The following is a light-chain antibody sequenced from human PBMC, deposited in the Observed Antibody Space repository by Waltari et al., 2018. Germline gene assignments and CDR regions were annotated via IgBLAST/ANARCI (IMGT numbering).Light chain of an antibody. Sequence: DIQMTQSPSSLSASVGIRVTITCRASQGITNSLAWYQQKPGKAPKLLLYGASRLESGVPPRFSGRGSGTVFTLTISSLQPDDFATYYCQQYYFTPYTFGQGTKLDIK. V-gene: IGKV1-NL1*01. CDR3: QQYYFTPYT. CDR1: QGITNS. J-gene: IGKJ2*01. CDR2: GAS.